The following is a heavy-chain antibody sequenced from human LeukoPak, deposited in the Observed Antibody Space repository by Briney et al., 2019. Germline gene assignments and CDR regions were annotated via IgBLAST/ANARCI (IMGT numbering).Heavy chain of an antibody. CDR3: ARVLPLSIAARLRRRNWFDP. Sequence: SETLSLTCTVSGGSISSYYWSWIRQPPGKGLEWIGYIYYSGSTNYNPSLKSRVTISVDTSKNQFSLKLSSVAAADTAVYYCARVLPLSIAARLRRRNWFDPWGQGTLVTVSS. V-gene: IGHV4-59*01. D-gene: IGHD6-6*01. J-gene: IGHJ5*02. CDR2: IYYSGST. CDR1: GGSISSYY.